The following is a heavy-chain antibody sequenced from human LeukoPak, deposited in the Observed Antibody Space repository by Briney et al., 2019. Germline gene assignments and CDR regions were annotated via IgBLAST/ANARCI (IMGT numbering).Heavy chain of an antibody. CDR1: GGSISSYY. Sequence: SETLSLTCTVSGGSISSYYWSWIRQPPGKGLEWIGYIYYSGSTNHNPSLKSRVTISVDTSKNQFSLKLSSVTAADTAVYYCARAAYGDLHFDYWGQGTLVTVSS. J-gene: IGHJ4*02. CDR3: ARAAYGDLHFDY. CDR2: IYYSGST. D-gene: IGHD4-17*01. V-gene: IGHV4-59*01.